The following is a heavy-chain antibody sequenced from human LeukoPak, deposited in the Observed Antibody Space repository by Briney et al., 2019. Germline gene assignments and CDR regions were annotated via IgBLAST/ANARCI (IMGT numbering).Heavy chain of an antibody. D-gene: IGHD6-19*01. J-gene: IGHJ4*02. CDR2: INPSGGGST. V-gene: IGHV1-46*03. CDR1: GYIFTDYY. CDR3: ARRDDYSNGWPIHY. Sequence: ASVKLSCKASGYIFTDYYMHWVRQAPGQGLEWMGVINPSGGGSTSYAKEFQGRVTITRDTSTSTVYMELTSLRSDDTAVYYCARRDDYSNGWPIHYWGQGTLVTVSS.